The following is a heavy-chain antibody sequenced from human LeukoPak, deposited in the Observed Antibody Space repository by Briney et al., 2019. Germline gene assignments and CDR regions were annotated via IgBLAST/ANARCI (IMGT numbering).Heavy chain of an antibody. CDR3: ATAYSGSYREFDY. CDR2: IYTSGST. CDR1: GGSISSYY. D-gene: IGHD1-26*01. V-gene: IGHV4-4*07. Sequence: SETLSLTCTVSGGSISSYYWSWIRQPAGKGREWIGRIYTSGSTNYNASLKSRVSMSVDTSKNQFSLKLSSVTAADTAVFYCATAYSGSYREFDYWGQGTLVTVSS. J-gene: IGHJ4*02.